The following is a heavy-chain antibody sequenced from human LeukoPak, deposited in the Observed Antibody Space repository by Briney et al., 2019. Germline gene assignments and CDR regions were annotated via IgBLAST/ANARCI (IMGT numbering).Heavy chain of an antibody. Sequence: PGGSLRLSCAASGFTFSSYWMHWVRQAPGKGLEWVANIKQDGSEKYYVDSVKGRFTISRDNAKNSLYLQMNSLRAEDTAVYYCARDSSGYSNAFDIWGQGTMVTVSS. D-gene: IGHD3-22*01. J-gene: IGHJ3*02. CDR2: IKQDGSEK. CDR3: ARDSSGYSNAFDI. CDR1: GFTFSSYW. V-gene: IGHV3-7*01.